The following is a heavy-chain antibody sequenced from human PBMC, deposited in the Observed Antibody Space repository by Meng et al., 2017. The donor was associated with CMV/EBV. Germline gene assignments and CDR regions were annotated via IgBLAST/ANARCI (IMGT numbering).Heavy chain of an antibody. Sequence: SETLSLTCTVSGGSISSYYWSWIRQPPGKGLEWIGYIYYSGSTNYNPSLKSRVTISVDTSKNQFSLKLSSVTAADMAVYYCARVQDTASIDYWGQGTLVTVSS. J-gene: IGHJ4*02. V-gene: IGHV4-59*01. CDR3: ARVQDTASIDY. D-gene: IGHD5-18*01. CDR2: IYYSGST. CDR1: GGSISSYY.